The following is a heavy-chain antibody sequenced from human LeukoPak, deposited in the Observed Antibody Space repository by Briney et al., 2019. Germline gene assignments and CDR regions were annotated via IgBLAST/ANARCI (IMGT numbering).Heavy chain of an antibody. Sequence: ASVKVSCKASGYTFTSYAMNWVRQAPGQGLEWMGWINTNTGNPTYAQGFTGRIVFSLDTSVSTAYLQISSLKAEDTAVYYCARKDYLAAAGTVWFDPWGQGTLVTVSS. D-gene: IGHD6-13*01. J-gene: IGHJ5*02. CDR1: GYTFTSYA. CDR2: INTNTGNP. CDR3: ARKDYLAAAGTVWFDP. V-gene: IGHV7-4-1*02.